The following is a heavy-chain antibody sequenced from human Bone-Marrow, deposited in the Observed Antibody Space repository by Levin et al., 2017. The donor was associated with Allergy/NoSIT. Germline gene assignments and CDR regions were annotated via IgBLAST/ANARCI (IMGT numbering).Heavy chain of an antibody. CDR1: GFTFTTYS. V-gene: IGHV3-30*04. Sequence: GGSLRLSCTASGFTFTTYSMHWVRQAPGKGLEWLALISYNGGFTYYADSVKGRFTVSRDNSKNTLYLQMNGLSTEDTAVYYCARDSLPKQTVAATIDYWGQGTLVTVSS. CDR2: ISYNGGFT. D-gene: IGHD1-26*01. CDR3: ARDSLPKQTVAATIDY. J-gene: IGHJ4*02.